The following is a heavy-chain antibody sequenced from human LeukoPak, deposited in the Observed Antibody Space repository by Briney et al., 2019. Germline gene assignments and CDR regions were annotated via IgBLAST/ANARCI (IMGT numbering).Heavy chain of an antibody. CDR3: ARARIAAAGNNYYYGMDV. CDR2: IYYSGST. Sequence: PSETLSPTCTVCGCSISSYYWSWIRQPPGQGRKGRGDIYYSGSTNSNPSIKSRVTISVDTSKIPFSLKLSSVTAADTAVYYCARARIAAAGNNYYYGMDVWGQGTTVTVSS. D-gene: IGHD6-13*01. J-gene: IGHJ6*02. CDR1: GCSISSYY. V-gene: IGHV4-59*01.